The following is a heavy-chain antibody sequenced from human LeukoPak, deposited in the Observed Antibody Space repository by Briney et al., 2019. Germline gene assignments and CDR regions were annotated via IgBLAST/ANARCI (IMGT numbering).Heavy chain of an antibody. Sequence: SETLSLNCTVSGGSISSYYWSWIRQPPGKGLEWIGYIYYSGSTNYNPSLKSRVTISVDTSKNQFSLKLSSVTAADTAVYYCAGGTLSSGWYYFDYWGQGTLVTVSS. CDR1: GGSISSYY. CDR2: IYYSGST. CDR3: AGGTLSSGWYYFDY. D-gene: IGHD6-19*01. J-gene: IGHJ4*02. V-gene: IGHV4-59*01.